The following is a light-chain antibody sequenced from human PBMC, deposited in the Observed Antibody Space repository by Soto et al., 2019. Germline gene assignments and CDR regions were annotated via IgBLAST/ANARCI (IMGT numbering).Light chain of an antibody. CDR3: AAWDDSLSGRV. CDR1: GSNIGPNY. CDR2: NND. J-gene: IGLJ3*02. Sequence: QSVLTQPPSASGTPGQRVTMSCSGSGSNIGPNYVYWFQQFPGTAPKLLIYNNDQQPSGVPDRFSGSKSGTSASLDISGLRSEDEADYYCAAWDDSLSGRVFGGGTKLTVL. V-gene: IGLV1-47*02.